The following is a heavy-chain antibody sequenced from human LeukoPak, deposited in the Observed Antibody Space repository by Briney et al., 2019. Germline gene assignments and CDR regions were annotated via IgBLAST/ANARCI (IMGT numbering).Heavy chain of an antibody. V-gene: IGHV4-31*03. CDR1: GGSISSGGYY. Sequence: PSETLSLTCTVSGGSISSGGYYWSWIRQHPGKGLEWIGYIYYSGSTYYNPSLKSRVTISVDTSKNQFSLKLSSVTAADTAVYYCARADYGDYGWFDPWGQGTLVTVSS. D-gene: IGHD4-17*01. J-gene: IGHJ5*02. CDR2: IYYSGST. CDR3: ARADYGDYGWFDP.